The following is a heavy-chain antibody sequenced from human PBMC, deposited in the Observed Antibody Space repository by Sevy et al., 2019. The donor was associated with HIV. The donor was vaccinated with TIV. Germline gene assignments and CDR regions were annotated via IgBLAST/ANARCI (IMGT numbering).Heavy chain of an antibody. D-gene: IGHD6-19*01. Sequence: GGSLRLSCAASGFTFSSYGMHWVRQAPGKGLEWVAVISYDGSNKYYADSVKGRFTISRDNSKNTLYLKMNSLRAEDTAVYYCAKDGSSGWYYYYGMDVWGQGTTVTVSS. CDR1: GFTFSSYG. V-gene: IGHV3-30*18. J-gene: IGHJ6*02. CDR3: AKDGSSGWYYYYGMDV. CDR2: ISYDGSNK.